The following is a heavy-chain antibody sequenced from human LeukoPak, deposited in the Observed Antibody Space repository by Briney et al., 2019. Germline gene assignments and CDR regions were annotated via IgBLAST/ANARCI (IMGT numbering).Heavy chain of an antibody. CDR3: ARRAQGPNWSDGNWFDP. D-gene: IGHD1-20*01. Sequence: GASVKVSCKASGYTFTSYYMHWVRQAPGQGLEWMGIINPSGGSTSYAQKFQGRVTMTRDTSTSTVYMELSSLRSEDTAVYYCARRAQGPNWSDGNWFDPWGQGTPVTVFS. V-gene: IGHV1-46*01. J-gene: IGHJ5*02. CDR2: INPSGGST. CDR1: GYTFTSYY.